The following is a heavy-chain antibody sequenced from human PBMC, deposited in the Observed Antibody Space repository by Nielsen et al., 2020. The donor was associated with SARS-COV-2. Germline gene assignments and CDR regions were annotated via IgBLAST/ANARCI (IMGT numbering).Heavy chain of an antibody. J-gene: IGHJ4*02. CDR3: ARETIDHTSSFVDY. V-gene: IGHV3-30-3*01. D-gene: IGHD6-6*01. CDR2: ISYGGDNE. Sequence: SLKISCAASGFTFSKFPMHWVRQAPGKGLEWLAIISYGGDNEHYADSVKGRFTISRDNSKSAVFLQMNSLKLEDTAVYYCARETIDHTSSFVDYWGQGTLVTVSS. CDR1: GFTFSKFP.